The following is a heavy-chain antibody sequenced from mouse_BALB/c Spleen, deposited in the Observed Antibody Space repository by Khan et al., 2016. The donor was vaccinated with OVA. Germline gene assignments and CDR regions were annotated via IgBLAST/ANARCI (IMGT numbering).Heavy chain of an antibody. V-gene: IGHV2-6-4*01. D-gene: IGHD2-14*01. CDR2: IWGGGGT. CDR3: ARTYYRYDGYYAMDY. CDR1: GFSLSRYN. Sequence: QVTLKESGPGLVAPSQSLSITCTVSGFSLSRYNIHWVRQPPGKGLEWLGMIWGGGGTDYNSTLKSRLIIRKDNSKSQVLLKMNSLQTDDTAMYYWARTYYRYDGYYAMDYWGQGTSVTVSS. J-gene: IGHJ4*01.